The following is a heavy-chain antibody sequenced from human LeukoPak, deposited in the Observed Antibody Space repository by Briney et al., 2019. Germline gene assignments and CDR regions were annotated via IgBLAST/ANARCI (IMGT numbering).Heavy chain of an antibody. V-gene: IGHV1-2*02. CDR3: ASALWFGESVFDY. J-gene: IGHJ4*02. CDR2: INPNSGGT. Sequence: ASVKVSCKASGYTFTGYYMRWVRQAPGQGLEWMGWINPNSGGTNYAQKFQGRVTMTRDTSISTAYMELSRLRSDDTAVYYCASALWFGESVFDYWGQGTLVTVSS. D-gene: IGHD3-10*01. CDR1: GYTFTGYY.